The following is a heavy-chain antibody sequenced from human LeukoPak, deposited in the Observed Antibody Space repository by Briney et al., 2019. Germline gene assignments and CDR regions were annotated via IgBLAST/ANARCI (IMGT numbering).Heavy chain of an antibody. CDR3: AKVYYGADYYFDY. J-gene: IGHJ4*02. D-gene: IGHD3-22*01. CDR2: IRYDGSNK. CDR1: GFTFSSYG. Sequence: PGGSLRLSCAASGFTFSSYGMHWVRQAPGKGLEWVAFIRYDGSNKYYADSVKGRFTISRDNSKNTLYLQMNSLRAEDTAVYYCAKVYYGADYYFDYWGQGTLVTASS. V-gene: IGHV3-30*02.